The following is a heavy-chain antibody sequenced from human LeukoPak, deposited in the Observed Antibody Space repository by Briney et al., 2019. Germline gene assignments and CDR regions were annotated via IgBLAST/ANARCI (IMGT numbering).Heavy chain of an antibody. V-gene: IGHV1-46*01. D-gene: IGHD6-19*01. Sequence: ASEKVSCKSSGYTFTSYYIHWVRQAPGQGLEWMGIISPSGGGTGYAQNFQGRVTMTRDTSTSTVYMELSSLRSEDTAVYFCARGGPQWLVLRKRFYFDSWGQGTLVTVSS. CDR2: ISPSGGGT. J-gene: IGHJ4*02. CDR1: GYTFTSYY. CDR3: ARGGPQWLVLRKRFYFDS.